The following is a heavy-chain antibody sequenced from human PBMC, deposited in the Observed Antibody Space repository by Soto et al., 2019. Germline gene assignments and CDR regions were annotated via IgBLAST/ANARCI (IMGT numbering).Heavy chain of an antibody. CDR3: AREYYGSGRAFDI. J-gene: IGHJ3*02. D-gene: IGHD3-10*01. Sequence: SATLSLTYTVSGGSISSYYWSWIRQPPGKGLEWIGYIYYSGSTNYNPSLKSRVTISVDTSKNQFSLKLSSVTAADTAVYYCAREYYGSGRAFDIWGQGTMVTVS. V-gene: IGHV4-59*01. CDR1: GGSISSYY. CDR2: IYYSGST.